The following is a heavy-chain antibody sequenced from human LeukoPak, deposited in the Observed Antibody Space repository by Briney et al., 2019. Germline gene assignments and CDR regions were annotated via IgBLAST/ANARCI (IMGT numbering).Heavy chain of an antibody. Sequence: SVKVSCKASGGTFSSYAISWVRQAPGQGLEWMGGIIPIFGTANYAQKFQGRVTITADESTSTAYMELSSLRSEDTAVYYCARALPHQYYYDSSGYYYDAFDIWGQGTMVTVSS. CDR1: GGTFSSYA. J-gene: IGHJ3*02. CDR2: IIPIFGTA. CDR3: ARALPHQYYYDSSGYYYDAFDI. D-gene: IGHD3-22*01. V-gene: IGHV1-69*01.